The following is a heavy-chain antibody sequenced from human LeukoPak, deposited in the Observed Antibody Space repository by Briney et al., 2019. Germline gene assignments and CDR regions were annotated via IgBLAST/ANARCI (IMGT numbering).Heavy chain of an antibody. CDR2: ISSNGGST. V-gene: IGHV3-64*01. CDR3: ARDSSGWYGYFDY. Sequence: GGSLRLSCAASGFTFSSYAMHWVRQAPGKGLEYVSAISSNGGSTYYANSVKGRFTISRDNSKNTLYLQMGSLRAEDMAVYYCARDSSGWYGYFDYWGQGTLVTVSS. D-gene: IGHD6-19*01. CDR1: GFTFSSYA. J-gene: IGHJ4*02.